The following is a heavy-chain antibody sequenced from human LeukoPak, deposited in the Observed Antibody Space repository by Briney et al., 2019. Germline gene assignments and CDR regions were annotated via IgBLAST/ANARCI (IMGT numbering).Heavy chain of an antibody. CDR2: IYYSEST. CDR3: AREENYYDSSGYLN. D-gene: IGHD3-22*01. V-gene: IGHV4-59*01. J-gene: IGHJ4*02. CDR1: GGSISSYY. Sequence: SETLSLTCTVSGGSISSYYWSWLRQPPGKGLEWIGYIYYSESTNYNPSLKSRVTISVDTSKNQFSLKLSSVTAADTAVYYCAREENYYDSSGYLNWGQGTLVTVSS.